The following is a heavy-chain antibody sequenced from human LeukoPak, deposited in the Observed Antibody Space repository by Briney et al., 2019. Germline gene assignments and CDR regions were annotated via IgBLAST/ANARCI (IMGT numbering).Heavy chain of an antibody. V-gene: IGHV3-21*01. CDR1: GVTFSSYS. Sequence: PAESLTLSCAASGVTFSSYSMNWVRLAPGTGLELVSSIGSSSSYIYCAGSVKGLFTISRDNAKSSLYLQMSSLRAEDTAVYYCARDSGYGFAFDYWGQGALVTGSS. J-gene: IGHJ4*02. CDR3: ARDSGYGFAFDY. CDR2: IGSSSSYI. D-gene: IGHD5-12*01.